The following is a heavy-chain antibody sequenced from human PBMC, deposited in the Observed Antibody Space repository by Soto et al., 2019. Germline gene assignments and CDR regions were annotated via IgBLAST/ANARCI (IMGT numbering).Heavy chain of an antibody. J-gene: IGHJ4*02. Sequence: GSLRLSCAASGFTFRSCWISWVRQAPGKGLEWVANIKQDGSEKYYVDSVKGRFTISRDNAKNSLYLQMNSLRAEDTAVYYCARDGVFTASFDYWSQGTLVTVSS. CDR1: GFTFRSCW. D-gene: IGHD3-16*01. CDR3: ARDGVFTASFDY. CDR2: IKQDGSEK. V-gene: IGHV3-7*01.